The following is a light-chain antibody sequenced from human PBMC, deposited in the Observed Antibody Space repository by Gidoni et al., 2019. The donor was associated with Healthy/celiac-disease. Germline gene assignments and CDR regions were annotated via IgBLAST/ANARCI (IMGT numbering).Light chain of an antibody. J-gene: IGKJ1*01. CDR1: HSVSRIY. V-gene: IGKV3-20*01. CDR3: QQYGSSPWT. Sequence: EIVLTQSPGPLSLSPGERATLSCSASHSVSRIYLAWYQQKPGQSPRLLIYGASSRATGIPDRFSGSGSGTDFTLIISRLEPEDFAVYYCQQYGSSPWTFGQVTKVEIK. CDR2: GAS.